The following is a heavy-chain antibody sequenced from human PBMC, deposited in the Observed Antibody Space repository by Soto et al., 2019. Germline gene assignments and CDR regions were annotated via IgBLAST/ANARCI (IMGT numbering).Heavy chain of an antibody. Sequence: QVQLVQSGAEVKKPGASVKVSCKASGYTFTSYDINWVRQATGQGLEWMGWMNPNSGNTGYAQKFQGRVTMTRNTSISTDYMELSSLRSEDTAVYYCARGHSIYATDSYGMDVWGQGTTFTVSS. CDR3: ARGHSIYATDSYGMDV. CDR1: GYTFTSYD. D-gene: IGHD4-4*01. CDR2: MNPNSGNT. V-gene: IGHV1-8*01. J-gene: IGHJ6*02.